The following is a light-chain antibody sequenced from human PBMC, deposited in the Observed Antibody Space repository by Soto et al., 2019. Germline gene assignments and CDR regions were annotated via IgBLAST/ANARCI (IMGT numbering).Light chain of an antibody. CDR2: SNN. J-gene: IGLJ2*01. V-gene: IGLV1-44*01. CDR3: AAWDDSLNGVV. Sequence: QSVLTQPPSASGTPGQRVTISCSGSGSNIGRNTVNWYQQVPGTAPKLLIYSNNQRPSGVPDRFSGSKSGTSASLAISGLQSEDEADYYCAAWDDSLNGVVFGGGTKLTVL. CDR1: GSNIGRNT.